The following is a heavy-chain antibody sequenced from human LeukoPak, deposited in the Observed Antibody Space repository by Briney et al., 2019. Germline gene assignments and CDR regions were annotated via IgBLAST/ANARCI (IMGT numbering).Heavy chain of an antibody. V-gene: IGHV3-7*01. CDR1: GFTFSNYW. CDR3: ASTLTFDN. CDR2: IKGDGSDR. Sequence: GGSLRLSCAASGFTFSNYWMTWVRQVPGKGLEWVASIKGDGSDRYNVDSVKGRFTISRDNAKNSLSLQMSSLRAEDTAVYYCASTLTFDNWGLGILVTVSS. J-gene: IGHJ3*02.